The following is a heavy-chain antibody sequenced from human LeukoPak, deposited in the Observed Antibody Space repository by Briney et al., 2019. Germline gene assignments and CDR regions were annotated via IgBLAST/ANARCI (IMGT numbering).Heavy chain of an antibody. Sequence: PWETLSLTCIVSAGSISSGSYYWSWIRQPAGKGLEWIGRIYTSGSTNYNPSLKSRVTISVDTSKNQFSVKLSSVTAADTAVYYCSRGYYDFLSGYSYYRHYWDQGTLVTVSS. J-gene: IGHJ4*02. CDR3: SRGYYDFLSGYSYYRHY. CDR1: AGSISSGSYY. V-gene: IGHV4-61*02. D-gene: IGHD3-3*01. CDR2: IYTSGST.